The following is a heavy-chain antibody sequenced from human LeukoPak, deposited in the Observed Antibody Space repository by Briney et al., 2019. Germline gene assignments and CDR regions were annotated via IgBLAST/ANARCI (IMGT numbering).Heavy chain of an antibody. Sequence: GASVKVSCKASGYTFTGYYMHWVRQAPGQGLEWMGWINPNSGGTNYAQKFQGRVTMTRDTSISTAYMELSRLRSDDTAVYYCARDLWRDFDWLSPWFDYWGQGTLVTVSS. V-gene: IGHV1-2*02. CDR2: INPNSGGT. CDR1: GYTFTGYY. D-gene: IGHD3-9*01. J-gene: IGHJ4*02. CDR3: ARDLWRDFDWLSPWFDY.